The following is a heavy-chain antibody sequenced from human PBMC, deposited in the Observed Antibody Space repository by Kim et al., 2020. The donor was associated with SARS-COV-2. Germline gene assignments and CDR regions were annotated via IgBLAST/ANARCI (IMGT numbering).Heavy chain of an antibody. V-gene: IGHV1-69*13. CDR2: IIPIFGTA. D-gene: IGHD3-10*01. CDR3: ARGGGYYGSGSCQFWWFDP. Sequence: SVKVSCKASGGTFSSYAISWVRQAPGQGLEWMGGIIPIFGTANYAQKFQGRVTITADESTSTAYMELSSLRSEDTAVYYCARGGGYYGSGSCQFWWFDPWGQGTLVTVSS. CDR1: GGTFSSYA. J-gene: IGHJ5*02.